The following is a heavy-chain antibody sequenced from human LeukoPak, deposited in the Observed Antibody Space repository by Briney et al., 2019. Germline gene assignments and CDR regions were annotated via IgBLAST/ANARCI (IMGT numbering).Heavy chain of an antibody. V-gene: IGHV1-18*01. Sequence: ASVKVSCKASGYTFTSYGISWVRQAPRQGLEWMGWISAYNGNTNYAQKLQGRVTMTTDTSTSTAYMELRSLRSDDTAVYYCARDMTDILTGYYRRDDAFDIWGQGTMVTVSS. D-gene: IGHD3-9*01. CDR3: ARDMTDILTGYYRRDDAFDI. CDR2: ISAYNGNT. CDR1: GYTFTSYG. J-gene: IGHJ3*02.